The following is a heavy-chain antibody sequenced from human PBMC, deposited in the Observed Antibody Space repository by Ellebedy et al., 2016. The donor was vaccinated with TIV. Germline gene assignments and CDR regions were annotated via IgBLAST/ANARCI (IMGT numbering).Heavy chain of an antibody. CDR2: ISTSNGGT. V-gene: IGHV1-18*01. CDR1: GDIFRSYA. J-gene: IGHJ4*02. Sequence: ASVKVSCKASGDIFRSYAINWVRQAPGQGLEWMGWISTSNGGTNLVQKFQGRVTMTTDAPTSTAYLELGSLRSDDTAVYYCARDATPDNLDHWGQGTLVTVSS. D-gene: IGHD1-1*01. CDR3: ARDATPDNLDH.